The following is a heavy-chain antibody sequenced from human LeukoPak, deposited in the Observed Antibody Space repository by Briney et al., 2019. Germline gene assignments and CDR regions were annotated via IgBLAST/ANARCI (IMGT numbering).Heavy chain of an antibody. J-gene: IGHJ4*02. CDR2: IRYDGTNK. D-gene: IGHD3-16*01. CDR3: AKYTYEGDYEVTRFFGVD. Sequence: VGSLRLSCAASGLTLSSYGMGWVPQAPGKGLEWVAFIRYDGTNKYYADSMKGRFIISRDNSKNTQYLQMNILRVEDAAEYSCAKYTYEGDYEVTRFFGVDWGQATLVTVSS. CDR1: GLTLSSYG. V-gene: IGHV3-30*02.